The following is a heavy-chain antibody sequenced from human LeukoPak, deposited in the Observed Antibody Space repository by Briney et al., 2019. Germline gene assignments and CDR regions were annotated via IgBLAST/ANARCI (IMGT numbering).Heavy chain of an antibody. CDR2: ITSDGGST. Sequence: PGGSSRLSCAASRFTFSNYWMHWVRQAPGKGLVWVSRITSDGGSTSYADSVEGRFTISRDNAKNRVYLRMNRLRAEDTAVYYCSRGAPRIGDGIDMGGQGTRVTVSS. V-gene: IGHV3-74*01. CDR1: RFTFSNYW. J-gene: IGHJ3*02. D-gene: IGHD3-16*01. CDR3: SRGAPRIGDGIDM.